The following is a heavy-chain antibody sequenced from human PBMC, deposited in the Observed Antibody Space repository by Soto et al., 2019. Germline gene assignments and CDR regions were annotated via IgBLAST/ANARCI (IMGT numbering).Heavy chain of an antibody. CDR3: ARGIRGWELRGYYGMDV. J-gene: IGHJ6*02. D-gene: IGHD1-26*01. CDR1: GGSFSGYY. Sequence: SETLSLTCAVYGGSFSGYYWSWIRQPPGKGLEWIGEINHSGSTNYNPPLKSRVTISVDTSKNQFSLKLSSVTAADTAVYYCARGIRGWELRGYYGMDVWGQGTTVTVSS. CDR2: INHSGST. V-gene: IGHV4-34*01.